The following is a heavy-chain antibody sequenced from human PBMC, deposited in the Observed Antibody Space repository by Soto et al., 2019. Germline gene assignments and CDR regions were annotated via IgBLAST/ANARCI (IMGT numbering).Heavy chain of an antibody. CDR3: ARDPRGCSGGSCYYYYYGMDV. D-gene: IGHD2-15*01. CDR1: GYTFTSYG. J-gene: IGHJ6*02. V-gene: IGHV1-18*01. CDR2: ISAYNGNT. Sequence: ASVKVSCKASGYTFTSYGISWVRQAPGQGLEWMGWISAYNGNTNYAQKLQGRVTMTTDTSTSTAYMELRSLRSDETAVYYCARDPRGCSGGSCYYYYYGMDVWGQGTTVTVSS.